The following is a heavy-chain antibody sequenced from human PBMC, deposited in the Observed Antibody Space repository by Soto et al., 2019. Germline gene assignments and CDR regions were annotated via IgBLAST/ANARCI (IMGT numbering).Heavy chain of an antibody. D-gene: IGHD5-12*01. CDR2: IYYSGST. J-gene: IGHJ4*02. V-gene: IGHV4-59*01. CDR1: GGSISSYY. CDR3: ARTYGGYNDY. Sequence: SETLSLTCTVSGGSISSYYWSWIRQPPGKGLEWIGYIYYSGSTNYNPSLKSRVTISVDTSKNQFSLKLRSVTAADTAVYYCARTYGGYNDYWGPGTLVTVSS.